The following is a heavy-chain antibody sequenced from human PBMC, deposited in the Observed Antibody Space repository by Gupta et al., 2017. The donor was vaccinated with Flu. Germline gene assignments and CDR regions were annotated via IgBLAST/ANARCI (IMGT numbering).Heavy chain of an antibody. CDR3: ARVWWDDSSGDLSPYYGMDV. CDR2: IWYDGSNK. V-gene: IGHV3-33*01. Sequence: QVQLVESGGGVVQPGRSLRLSCAASGFTFSSYGMHWVRQAPGKGLEWVAVIWYDGSNKYYADSVKGRFTISRDNSKNTLYLQMNSLRAEDTAVYYCARVWWDDSSGDLSPYYGMDVWGQGTTVTVSS. J-gene: IGHJ6*02. D-gene: IGHD3-22*01. CDR1: GFTFSSYG.